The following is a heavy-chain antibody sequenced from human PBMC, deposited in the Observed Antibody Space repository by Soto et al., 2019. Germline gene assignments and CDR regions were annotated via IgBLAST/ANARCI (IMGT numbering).Heavy chain of an antibody. V-gene: IGHV1-3*01. CDR2: INAGNGNT. CDR3: ARGPGSGSYYYYYYYGMDV. CDR1: GYTFTSYA. Sequence: ASVKVSCKASGYTFTSYAMHWVRQAPGQRLEWMGWINAGNGNTKYSQKFQGRVTITRDTSASTAYMELRSLRSEDTAVYYCARGPGSGSYYYYYYYGMDVWGQGTTVTVSS. D-gene: IGHD1-26*01. J-gene: IGHJ6*02.